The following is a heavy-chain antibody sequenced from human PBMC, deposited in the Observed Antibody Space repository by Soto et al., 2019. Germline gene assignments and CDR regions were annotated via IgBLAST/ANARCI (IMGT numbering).Heavy chain of an antibody. Sequence: PGGSLRLSCAASGFTVSSNYMSWVRQAPGKGLEWVSVIYSGGSTYYADSVKGRFTISRDNSKNTLYLQMNSLRAEDTVVYYCARAVKDYYDSSGSPYFDYWGQGTLVTVSS. V-gene: IGHV3-53*01. J-gene: IGHJ4*02. CDR3: ARAVKDYYDSSGSPYFDY. CDR1: GFTVSSNY. CDR2: IYSGGST. D-gene: IGHD3-22*01.